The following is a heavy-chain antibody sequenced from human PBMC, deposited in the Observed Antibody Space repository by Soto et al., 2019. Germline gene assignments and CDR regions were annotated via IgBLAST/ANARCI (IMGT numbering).Heavy chain of an antibody. J-gene: IGHJ6*03. CDR3: ARYCSSTSCYAYYYYYMDV. V-gene: IGHV3-66*01. CDR1: GFTVSSNY. Sequence: GGSLRLSCAASGFTVSSNYMSWVRQAPGKGLEWVSVIYSGGSTYYADSVKGRFTISRDNSKNTLYLQMNSLRAEDTAVYYCARYCSSTSCYAYYYYYMDVWGKGTTVTVSS. D-gene: IGHD2-2*01. CDR2: IYSGGST.